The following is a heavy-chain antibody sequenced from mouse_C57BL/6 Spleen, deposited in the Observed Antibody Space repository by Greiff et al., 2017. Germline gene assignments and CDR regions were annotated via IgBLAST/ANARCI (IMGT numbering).Heavy chain of an antibody. CDR2: IYPGSGNT. D-gene: IGHD1-1*01. V-gene: IGHV1-76*01. CDR3: ARSTTVVDWYFDV. Sequence: VKLQESGAELVRPGASVKLSCKASGYTFTDYYINWVKQRPGQGLEWIARIYPGSGNTYYNEKFKGKATLTAEKSSSTAYMQLSSLTSEDSAVYFCARSTTVVDWYFDVWGTGTTVTVSS. J-gene: IGHJ1*03. CDR1: GYTFTDYY.